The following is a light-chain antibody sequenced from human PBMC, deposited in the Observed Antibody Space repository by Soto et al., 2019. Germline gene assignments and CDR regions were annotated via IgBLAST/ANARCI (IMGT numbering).Light chain of an antibody. CDR2: AAS. J-gene: IGKJ5*01. CDR1: QGISSY. Sequence: AIRMTQSPFSLSASTGDRVTITCRASQGISSYLAWYQQKPGKAPNLLIYAASTLQSGVPSRFSGSGSGTEFTLTISSLQPEDFATYYCQQRNSYPITFGQGTRLEIK. V-gene: IGKV1-8*01. CDR3: QQRNSYPIT.